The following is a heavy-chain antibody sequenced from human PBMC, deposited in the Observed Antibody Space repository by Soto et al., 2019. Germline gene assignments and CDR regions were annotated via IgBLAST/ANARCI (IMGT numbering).Heavy chain of an antibody. J-gene: IGHJ3*02. CDR1: GYTFTNYY. V-gene: IGHV1-46*03. CDR3: TSVGSSGWYDAFDI. Sequence: QVQLVQSGAEVKTPGASVKVSCKASGYTFTNYYLHWVRQAPGQGLEWMGVMHPSGDSTTFALKFQGRVTMTSDTSTSTVAMELSSLRSEDTGVYYCTSVGSSGWYDAFDIWCPGTMVSVSS. CDR2: MHPSGDST. D-gene: IGHD6-19*01.